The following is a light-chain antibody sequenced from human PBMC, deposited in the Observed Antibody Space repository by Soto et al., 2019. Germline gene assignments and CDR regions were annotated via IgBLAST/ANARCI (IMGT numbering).Light chain of an antibody. Sequence: IQLTQSPSSLSASVGDRVTITCRTSRGIASSLAWYQQKPGKAPKLLIYAASTLQSGVPSRFSGSGSGTDFTLTITSLQPEDFATYYCQHLHTYPYTFGQGTKLEIK. V-gene: IGKV1-9*01. CDR1: RGIASS. J-gene: IGKJ2*01. CDR3: QHLHTYPYT. CDR2: AAS.